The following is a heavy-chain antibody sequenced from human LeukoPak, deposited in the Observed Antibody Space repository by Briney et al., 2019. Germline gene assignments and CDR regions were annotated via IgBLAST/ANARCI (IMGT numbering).Heavy chain of an antibody. CDR3: AKWPEGAMDYFDY. CDR1: GFSFSSYA. D-gene: IGHD3-16*01. J-gene: IGHJ4*02. V-gene: IGHV3-23*01. Sequence: GGSLRLSCAASGFSFSSYAMTWARRAPVKGLEWVSAISGDGTRTYYADSVKGRFTISRDNSKNTLYLEMSSLRVEDTAIYYCAKWPEGAMDYFDYWGQGTLVTVSS. CDR2: ISGDGTRT.